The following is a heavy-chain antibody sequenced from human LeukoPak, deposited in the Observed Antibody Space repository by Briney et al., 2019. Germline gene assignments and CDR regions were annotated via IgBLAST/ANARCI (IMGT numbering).Heavy chain of an antibody. Sequence: GGSLRLSCVASGFTFNNYWMSWVRQAPGKGLEWVASIKQDGSEKYYVDSVRGRFTISRDNAKNSLYLQMSSLRAGDTAVYYCARGYMTADYWGQGALVTVSS. CDR2: IKQDGSEK. J-gene: IGHJ4*02. CDR1: GFTFNNYW. V-gene: IGHV3-7*05. D-gene: IGHD2-2*02. CDR3: ARGYMTADY.